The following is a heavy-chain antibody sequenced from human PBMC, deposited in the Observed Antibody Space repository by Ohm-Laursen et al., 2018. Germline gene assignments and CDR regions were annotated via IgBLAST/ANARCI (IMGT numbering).Heavy chain of an antibody. CDR2: ISAYNGNT. Sequence: ASVKVSCKASGYIFTSYGISWVRQAPGQGLEWMGWISAYNGNTNYAQKLQGRVTMTTDTSTSTAYMELRSLRSDDTAVYYCARGPQLERQVELFYWGQGTLVTVSS. CDR3: ARGPQLERQVELFY. CDR1: GYIFTSYG. D-gene: IGHD1-1*01. V-gene: IGHV1-18*01. J-gene: IGHJ4*02.